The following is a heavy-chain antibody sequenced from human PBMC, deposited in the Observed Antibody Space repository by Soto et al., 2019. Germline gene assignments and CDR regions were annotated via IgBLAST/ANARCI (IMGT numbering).Heavy chain of an antibody. J-gene: IGHJ4*02. CDR3: ARAWGGHGEDY. Sequence: PSETLSLTCIVSGGSISTYYWSWMRQPPGKGLEWIGYVYYSGSTNYNPSLKSRVTISVDTSKNQFSLKLSSVTAADTAVYYCARAWGGHGEDYWGQGTLVTVAS. CDR1: GGSISTYY. D-gene: IGHD3-16*01. V-gene: IGHV4-59*01. CDR2: VYYSGST.